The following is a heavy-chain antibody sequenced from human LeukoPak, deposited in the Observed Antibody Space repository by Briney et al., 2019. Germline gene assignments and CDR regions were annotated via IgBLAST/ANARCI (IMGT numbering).Heavy chain of an antibody. D-gene: IGHD1-26*01. J-gene: IGHJ4*02. V-gene: IGHV3-33*06. CDR2: IWYDGSYT. CDR1: GFTFSSYG. Sequence: GGSLRLSCAASGFTFSSYGMHWVRQAPGKGLEWVAVIWYDGSYTYYAESVKGRFTISRDNSRNTLYLQMSSLRAEDTAVYYCAKPTSGDGSFLVDYWGQGTLVTVSS. CDR3: AKPTSGDGSFLVDY.